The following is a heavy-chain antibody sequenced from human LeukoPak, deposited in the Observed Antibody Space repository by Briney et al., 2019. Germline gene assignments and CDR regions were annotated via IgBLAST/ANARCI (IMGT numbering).Heavy chain of an antibody. CDR2: MNPHSGNT. J-gene: IGHJ4*02. CDR3: AIDTVVTPGIFDY. D-gene: IGHD4-23*01. CDR1: GYTFANYD. V-gene: IGHV1-8*01. Sequence: ASVKVSCKASGYTFANYDINWVRQASGQGLEWMGWMNPHSGNTGYAQNFQGRVTMTRNTSISTAYMELRSLRSEDTAVYYCAIDTVVTPGIFDYWGQGTLVTVSS.